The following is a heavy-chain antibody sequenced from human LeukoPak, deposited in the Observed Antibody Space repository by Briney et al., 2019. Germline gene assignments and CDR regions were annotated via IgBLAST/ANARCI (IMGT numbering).Heavy chain of an antibody. Sequence: ASVKVSCKASGYTFTGYYMHWVRQAPGQGLEWMGWINPNSGGTNYAQKFQGRVTMTRDTSTSTAYMELSRLRSDDTAVYYCARPKNKRRFLEWLLFDYWGQGTLVTVSS. D-gene: IGHD3-3*01. CDR2: INPNSGGT. V-gene: IGHV1-2*02. CDR3: ARPKNKRRFLEWLLFDY. J-gene: IGHJ4*02. CDR1: GYTFTGYY.